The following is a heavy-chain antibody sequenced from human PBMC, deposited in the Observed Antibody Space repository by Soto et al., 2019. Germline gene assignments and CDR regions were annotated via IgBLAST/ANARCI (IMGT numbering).Heavy chain of an antibody. Sequence: QLQLQESGPGLVKPSETLSLTCTVSGGSISSSSYYWGWIRQPPGKGLEWIGSIYYSGSTYYNPSLKSRVTISVDTSKNQFSLKLSSVTAADTAVYYCARHILDTAMVLYYFDYWGQGTLVTVSS. CDR1: GGSISSSSYY. CDR2: IYYSGST. CDR3: ARHILDTAMVLYYFDY. J-gene: IGHJ4*02. D-gene: IGHD5-18*01. V-gene: IGHV4-39*01.